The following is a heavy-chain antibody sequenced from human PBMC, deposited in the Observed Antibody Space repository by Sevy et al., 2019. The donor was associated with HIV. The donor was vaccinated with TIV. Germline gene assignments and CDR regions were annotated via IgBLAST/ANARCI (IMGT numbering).Heavy chain of an antibody. CDR1: GFTFDDYA. J-gene: IGHJ4*02. V-gene: IGHV3-9*01. CDR3: ARGGGYCGGDCYSIDY. CDR2: ISWNSGNI. Sequence: GGSLRLSCAASGFTFDDYAIHWVRQAPGKGLEWVSGISWNSGNIGYADSVKGRFTISRDNSKDTLFLQMNSLTPEDTAVYYCARGGGYCGGDCYSIDYWGQGALVTVSS. D-gene: IGHD2-21*02.